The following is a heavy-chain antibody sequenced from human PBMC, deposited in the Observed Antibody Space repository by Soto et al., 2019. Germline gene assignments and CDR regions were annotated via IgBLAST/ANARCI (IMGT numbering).Heavy chain of an antibody. CDR3: ARLRYDFWSGLFNPYYFDY. D-gene: IGHD3-3*01. J-gene: IGHJ4*02. Sequence: QLQLQESGPGLVKPSETLSLTCTVSGGSISSSSYYWGWIRQPPGKGLEWIGSIYYSGSTYYNPSLKSRVTISVDTSKNQFSLKLSSVTAADTAVYYCARLRYDFWSGLFNPYYFDYWGQGTLVTVSS. V-gene: IGHV4-39*01. CDR1: GGSISSSSYY. CDR2: IYYSGST.